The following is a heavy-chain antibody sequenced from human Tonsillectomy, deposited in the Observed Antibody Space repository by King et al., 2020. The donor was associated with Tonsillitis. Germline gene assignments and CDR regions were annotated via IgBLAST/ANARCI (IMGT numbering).Heavy chain of an antibody. V-gene: IGHV3-7*01. CDR1: GFTFSSSW. CDR3: AREEVYCSSTSCFREAFDY. J-gene: IGHJ4*02. D-gene: IGHD2-2*01. CDR2: IKQDVSGK. Sequence: QLVQSGGGVVQPGGSLRLSCAASGFTFSSSWMSWVRQAPGKGLEWGAHIKQDVSGKYNVESVKGRFTISRDNTKNTLYLQMNSLRAADTAVYYCAREEVYCSSTSCFREAFDYWGQGTLVTVSS.